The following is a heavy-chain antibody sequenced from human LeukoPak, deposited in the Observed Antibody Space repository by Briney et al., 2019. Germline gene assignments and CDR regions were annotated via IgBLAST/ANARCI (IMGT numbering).Heavy chain of an antibody. D-gene: IGHD1-14*01. CDR2: INHSGST. J-gene: IGHJ4*02. CDR1: GGSFSGYY. V-gene: IGHV4-34*01. Sequence: SETLSLTCAVYGGSFSGYYWSWIRQPPGKGLEWIGEINHSGSTNYNPSLKSRVTISVDTSKNQFSRKLSSVTAADTAVYYCARGLPVDYWGQGTLVTVSS. CDR3: ARGLPVDY.